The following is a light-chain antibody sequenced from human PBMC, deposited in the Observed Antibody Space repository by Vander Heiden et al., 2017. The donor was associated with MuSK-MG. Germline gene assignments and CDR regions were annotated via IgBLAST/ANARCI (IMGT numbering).Light chain of an antibody. V-gene: IGLV3-21*03. J-gene: IGLJ2*01. CDR2: DDS. Sequence: SSVLTQPPSVSVAPGKTARITCGGNNIGRKSVHWYQQKPGQAPVLLVYDDSDRTSGVPERFSGSNYGNTATLTTSRVEAGEEADYYCQVWDSSSDRGVFGGGTKLTVL. CDR3: QVWDSSSDRGV. CDR1: NIGRKS.